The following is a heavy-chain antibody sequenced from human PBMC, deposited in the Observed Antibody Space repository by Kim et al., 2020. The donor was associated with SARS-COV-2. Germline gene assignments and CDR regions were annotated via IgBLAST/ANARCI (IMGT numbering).Heavy chain of an antibody. J-gene: IGHJ4*02. D-gene: IGHD3-10*01. Sequence: SVKGRFTISRDDSKSIAYLQMNSLKTEDTAVYYCTSTTYYYGSGSYPDDYWGQGTLVTVSS. V-gene: IGHV3-49*02. CDR3: TSTTYYYGSGSYPDDY.